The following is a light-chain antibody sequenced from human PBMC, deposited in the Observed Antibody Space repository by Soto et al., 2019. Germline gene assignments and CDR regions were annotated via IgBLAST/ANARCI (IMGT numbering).Light chain of an antibody. CDR2: GAS. CDR3: QQYGSSLYT. CDR1: QSVSSSY. J-gene: IGKJ2*01. V-gene: IGKV3-20*01. Sequence: DIVLTQSPGTLSLSPGERATLSCRASQSVSSSYLAWYQQKPGQAPRLLIYGASSRATGIPDRFSGSGSGTDFTLTISRLKPEDCAVYYCQQYGSSLYTFGQGTQLEIK.